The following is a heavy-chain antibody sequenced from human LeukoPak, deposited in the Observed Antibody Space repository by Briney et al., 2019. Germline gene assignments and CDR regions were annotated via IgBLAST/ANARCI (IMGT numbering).Heavy chain of an antibody. J-gene: IGHJ6*02. CDR1: GGTFSSYA. D-gene: IGHD3-10*01. V-gene: IGHV1-69*13. CDR2: IIPIFGTA. CDR3: ARSMVRDINYYYYGMDV. Sequence: GASVKVSCKASGGTFSSYAVSWVRQAPGQGLEWMGGIIPIFGTANYAQKFQGRVTITADESTNTAYMELSSLRSEDTAVYHCARSMVRDINYYYYGMDVWGQGTTVTVS.